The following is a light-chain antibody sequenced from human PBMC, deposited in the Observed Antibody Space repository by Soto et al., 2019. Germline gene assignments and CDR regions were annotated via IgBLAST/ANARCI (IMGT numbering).Light chain of an antibody. Sequence: QSALTQPPSASGSPGQSVTISCTGTSSDIGAHSYVSWYQQHPGKAPKLMIFEVSKRSSGVPGRFSGSKSGNTASLTVSGLQAEDEADYYCSSYAGSDNYVVFGGGTQLTV. V-gene: IGLV2-8*01. CDR1: SSDIGAHSY. CDR3: SSYAGSDNYVV. J-gene: IGLJ2*01. CDR2: EVS.